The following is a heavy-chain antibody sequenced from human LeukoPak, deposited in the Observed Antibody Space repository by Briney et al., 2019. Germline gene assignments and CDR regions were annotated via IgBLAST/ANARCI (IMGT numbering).Heavy chain of an antibody. Sequence: GGSLRLSCAASEFTFSSYAMQWVRQAPGKGLEWVSGISASGGSTWYADSVKGRFTISRDNSKNTLYLQMNSLRAEDTAVYYCAKYVSAKGPPYALDVWGQGTMVTVSS. CDR3: AKYVSAKGPPYALDV. D-gene: IGHD2/OR15-2a*01. CDR2: ISASGGST. V-gene: IGHV3-23*01. CDR1: EFTFSSYA. J-gene: IGHJ3*01.